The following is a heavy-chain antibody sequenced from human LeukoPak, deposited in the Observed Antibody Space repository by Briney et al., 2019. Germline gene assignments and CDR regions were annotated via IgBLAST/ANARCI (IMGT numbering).Heavy chain of an antibody. Sequence: GSLRLSCAASGFTFSSYGMHWVRQAPGKGLEWVAVIWYDGSNKYYADSVKGRFTISRDNSKNTLYLQMNSLRSEDTAVYYCATDGPTGDYFDCWGQGTLVTVSS. CDR1: GFTFSSYG. V-gene: IGHV3-30*02. CDR3: ATDGPTGDYFDC. J-gene: IGHJ4*02. CDR2: IWYDGSNK. D-gene: IGHD7-27*01.